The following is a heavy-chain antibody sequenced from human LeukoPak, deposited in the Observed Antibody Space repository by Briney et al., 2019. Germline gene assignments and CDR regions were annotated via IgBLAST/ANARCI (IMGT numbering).Heavy chain of an antibody. Sequence: GRSLRLSCAASGFTFSSYAMHWVRQAPGKGLEWVAVISYDGSNKYYADSVKGRFTISRDNSKNTLYLQMNSLRAEDTAVYYCARDRSRQLAPCYFDYWGQGTLVTVSS. J-gene: IGHJ4*02. V-gene: IGHV3-30-3*01. CDR1: GFTFSSYA. D-gene: IGHD6-13*01. CDR2: ISYDGSNK. CDR3: ARDRSRQLAPCYFDY.